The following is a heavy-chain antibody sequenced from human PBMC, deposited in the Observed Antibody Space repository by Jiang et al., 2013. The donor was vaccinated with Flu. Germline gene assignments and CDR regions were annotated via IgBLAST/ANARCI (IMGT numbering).Heavy chain of an antibody. V-gene: IGHV4-61*02. Sequence: TVSGGSISSGSYYWSWIRQPAGKGLEWIGRIYTSGSANYNPSLKSRVTISVDTSKNQFSLKLSSVTAADTAVYYCAISRDSSWYFDLWGRGTLVTVSS. D-gene: IGHD3-22*01. CDR2: IYTSGSA. CDR3: AISRDSSWYFDL. J-gene: IGHJ2*01. CDR1: GGSISSGSYY.